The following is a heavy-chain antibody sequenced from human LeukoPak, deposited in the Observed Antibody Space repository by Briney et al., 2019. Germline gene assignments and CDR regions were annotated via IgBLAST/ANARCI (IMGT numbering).Heavy chain of an antibody. CDR2: MNPNSGNT. V-gene: IGHV1-8*03. Sequence: ASVKVSXKASGYTFTSYDINWVRQATGQGLEWMRWMNPNSGNTGYAQKFQGRVTITRNTSISTAYMELSSLRSEDTAVYYCARAKKQLERRKPPGYYYYMDVWGKGTTVTVSS. CDR1: GYTFTSYD. CDR3: ARAKKQLERRKPPGYYYYMDV. D-gene: IGHD1-1*01. J-gene: IGHJ6*03.